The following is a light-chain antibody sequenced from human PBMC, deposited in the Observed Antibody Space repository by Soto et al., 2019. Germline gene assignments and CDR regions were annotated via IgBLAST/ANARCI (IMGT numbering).Light chain of an antibody. CDR2: GVS. V-gene: IGKV3-20*01. J-gene: IGKJ2*01. Sequence: ESVLTQSPGTLSLSPAERATLSCRASQSVSNSFFAWYQQKPGQAPRLLIYGVSSRATGIPDRFSGSGSGTDFTLTISRLEPEDFVVYYCQQYSTLPPTFGQGTKLEVK. CDR3: QQYSTLPPT. CDR1: QSVSNSF.